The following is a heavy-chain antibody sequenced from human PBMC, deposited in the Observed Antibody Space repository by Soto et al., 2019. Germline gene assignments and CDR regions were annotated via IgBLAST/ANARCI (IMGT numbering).Heavy chain of an antibody. CDR2: INPSGGST. Sequence: ASVKVSCKASGYTFTSYYMHWVRQAPGQGLEWMGIINPSGGSTSYAQKFQGRVTMTRDTSTSTVYMELSSLRSEDTAVYYCARTRGYSGYDSFPYYFDYWGQGTLVTASS. D-gene: IGHD5-12*01. V-gene: IGHV1-46*01. J-gene: IGHJ4*02. CDR3: ARTRGYSGYDSFPYYFDY. CDR1: GYTFTSYY.